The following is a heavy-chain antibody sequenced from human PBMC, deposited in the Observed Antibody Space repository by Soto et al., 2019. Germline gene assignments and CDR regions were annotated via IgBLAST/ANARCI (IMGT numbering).Heavy chain of an antibody. CDR1: GYTFTSYE. CDR2: MNPNSGYT. J-gene: IGHJ6*03. CDR3: ARGTGSGIYSPKYYYMDV. Sequence: ASVKVSCKASGYTFTSYEISWVRQAAGQGLEWMGWMNPNSGYTGYAQKFQDRVTMTRNTSISTAYMEVSSLRSEDTAVYYCARGTGSGIYSPKYYYMDVWGQGTTVTVSS. V-gene: IGHV1-8*01. D-gene: IGHD3-10*01.